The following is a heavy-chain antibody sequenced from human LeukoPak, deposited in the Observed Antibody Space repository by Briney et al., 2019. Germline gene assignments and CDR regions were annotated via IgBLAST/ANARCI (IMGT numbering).Heavy chain of an antibody. J-gene: IGHJ3*02. V-gene: IGHV4-34*01. CDR3: ARVLRFWSGYYRGWYAFDI. CDR1: GGSFSGYY. Sequence: KPSETLSLTCAVYGGSFSGYYWSWTRQPPGKGLEWIGEINHSGSTNYNPSLKSRVTISVDTSKNQFSLKLSSVTAADTAVYYCARVLRFWSGYYRGWYAFDIWGQGTMVTVSS. CDR2: INHSGST. D-gene: IGHD3-3*01.